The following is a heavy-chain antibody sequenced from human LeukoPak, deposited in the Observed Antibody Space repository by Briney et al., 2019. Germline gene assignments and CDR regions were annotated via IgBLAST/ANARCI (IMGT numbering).Heavy chain of an antibody. V-gene: IGHV3-30-3*01. Sequence: TGGSLRLSCAASGFTFSSNAMHWVRQAPGKGLEWVAVISYDGSNKYYADSVKGRFTISRDNSKNTLSLQMNSLRAEDTAVYYCARDYSGNYYKGFDYWGQGTLVTVSS. CDR3: ARDYSGNYYKGFDY. CDR2: ISYDGSNK. J-gene: IGHJ4*02. D-gene: IGHD1-26*01. CDR1: GFTFSSNA.